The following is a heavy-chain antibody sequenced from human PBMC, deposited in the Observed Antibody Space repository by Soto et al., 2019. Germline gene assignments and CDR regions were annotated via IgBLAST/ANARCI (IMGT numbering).Heavy chain of an antibody. J-gene: IGHJ4*02. Sequence: EVQLVESGGGLVQSGGSLRLSCAASGFTVSTNYMSWVRQAPGKGPEWVSVIYSGGSTFYADSVKGRFTTPRDNSKNTLYLQMNSLRTEDTAVYFCASGVVIGAVWAYFDYWGQGTLVTVSS. CDR2: IYSGGST. D-gene: IGHD3-3*01. CDR3: ASGVVIGAVWAYFDY. CDR1: GFTVSTNY. V-gene: IGHV3-66*01.